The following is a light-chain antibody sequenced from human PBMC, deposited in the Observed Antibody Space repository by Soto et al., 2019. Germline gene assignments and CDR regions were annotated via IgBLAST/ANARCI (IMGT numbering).Light chain of an antibody. J-gene: IGKJ2*01. CDR2: GAS. Sequence: EIVLTQSPGTLSLSPGERATLSCRSSQSVSSSYLAWYQQKPGQATSVLIHGASSRATGIPDRFSGSGSGTDFPLTISRLEPEDFAVYFCQQYGNPPPNAFGQGTKVEIK. V-gene: IGKV3-20*01. CDR3: QQYGNPPPNA. CDR1: QSVSSSY.